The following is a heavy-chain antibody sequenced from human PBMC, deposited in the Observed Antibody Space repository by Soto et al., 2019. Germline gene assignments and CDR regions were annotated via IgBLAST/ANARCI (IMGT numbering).Heavy chain of an antibody. CDR1: GYTFTSYD. V-gene: IGHV1-8*01. CDR2: MNANSGNT. Sequence: QVQLVQSGAEVKKPGASVKVSCKASGYTFTSYDINWVRQATGQGLEWMGWMNANSGNTSYAQKYQGRVTMTRNTSISTAYMDLSSLRAEDTAVYYCASELRRFDPWGQGTLVTVSS. J-gene: IGHJ5*02. D-gene: IGHD1-7*01. CDR3: ASELRRFDP.